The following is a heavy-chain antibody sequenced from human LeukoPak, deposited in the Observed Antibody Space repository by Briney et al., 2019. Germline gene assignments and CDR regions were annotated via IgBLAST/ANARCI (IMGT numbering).Heavy chain of an antibody. CDR2: IIPILGIA. V-gene: IGHV1-69*02. D-gene: IGHD2-2*01. CDR3: ERGRGSTAVPGMWFDP. J-gene: IGHJ5*02. Sequence: SVKVSCKASGGTFSSYTISWVRQAPGQGLEWMGRIIPILGIANYAQKFQGRVTITADKSTSTAYMELSSLRSEDTAVYYCERGRGSTAVPGMWFDPWGQGTLVTVSS. CDR1: GGTFSSYT.